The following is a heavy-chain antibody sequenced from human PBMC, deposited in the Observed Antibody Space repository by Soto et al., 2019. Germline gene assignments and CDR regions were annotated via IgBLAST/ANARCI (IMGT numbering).Heavy chain of an antibody. Sequence: GGSLRLSCAASGFTFGRFELHWVRQAPGKGLEWISYISSSGSTAYYASSVEGRFTISRDNANNSVYLQMDSLRAEDTALYYCTRAAWFPYLSFYWGQGALVTVSS. CDR2: ISSSGSTA. V-gene: IGHV3-48*03. J-gene: IGHJ4*02. CDR3: TRAAWFPYLSFY. D-gene: IGHD3-10*01. CDR1: GFTFGRFE.